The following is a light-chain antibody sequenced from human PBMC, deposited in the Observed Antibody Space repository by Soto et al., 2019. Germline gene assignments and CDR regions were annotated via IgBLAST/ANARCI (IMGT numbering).Light chain of an antibody. J-gene: IGLJ1*01. V-gene: IGLV2-14*03. Sequence: QSALTQPASVSWSPGQAITISCSGTSSDVGAFNYVSWYQQHPGKAPKLMIYDVSNRPSGVSNRFSGSKSGNTASLTISGIRAEDEADYYCNSYTSNNNYVFGTGTKVXVL. CDR3: NSYTSNNNYV. CDR1: SSDVGAFNY. CDR2: DVS.